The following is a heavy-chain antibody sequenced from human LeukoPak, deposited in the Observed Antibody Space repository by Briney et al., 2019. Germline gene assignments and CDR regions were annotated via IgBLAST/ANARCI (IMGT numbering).Heavy chain of an antibody. Sequence: SETLSLTCTVSGGSISSYYWSWIRQPPGKGLEWIGYIYYSGSTNYNPSLKSRVTISVDTSKNQFSLKLSSVTAADTAVYYCAREGGPRERFHNWFDPWGQGTLVTVSS. CDR3: AREGGPRERFHNWFDP. D-gene: IGHD1-26*01. CDR2: IYYSGST. V-gene: IGHV4-59*01. CDR1: GGSISSYY. J-gene: IGHJ5*02.